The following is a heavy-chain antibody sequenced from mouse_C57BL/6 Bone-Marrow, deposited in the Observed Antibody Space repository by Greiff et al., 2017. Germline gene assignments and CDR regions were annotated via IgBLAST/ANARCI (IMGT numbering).Heavy chain of an antibody. CDR3: ARFAY. V-gene: IGHV1-81*01. Sequence: QVQLQQSGAELARPGASVKLSCKASGYTFTSYGISWVKQRTGQGLEWIGEIYPRSGNTYYNEKFKGKATLTADKSSSTAYMELRSLTSKDSAVYFCARFAYWGQGTLVTVSA. CDR1: GYTFTSYG. J-gene: IGHJ3*01. CDR2: IYPRSGNT.